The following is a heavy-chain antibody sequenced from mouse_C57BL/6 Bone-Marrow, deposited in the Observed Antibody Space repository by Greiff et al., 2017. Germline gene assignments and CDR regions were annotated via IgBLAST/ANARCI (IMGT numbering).Heavy chain of an antibody. Sequence: EVQLQQSGAELVRPGASVKLSCTASGFNIKDYYMHWVKQRPEQGLEWIGRIDPEDGDTEYAPKFQGKATMTADTSSNTAYLQLSSLTSEDTAFYYCTSYDYDGFAYWGQGTLVTVSA. J-gene: IGHJ3*01. D-gene: IGHD2-4*01. V-gene: IGHV14-1*01. CDR3: TSYDYDGFAY. CDR2: IDPEDGDT. CDR1: GFNIKDYY.